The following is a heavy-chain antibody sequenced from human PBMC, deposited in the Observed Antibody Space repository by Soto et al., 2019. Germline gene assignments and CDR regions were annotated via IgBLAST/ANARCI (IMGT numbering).Heavy chain of an antibody. CDR1: ARSFSGYY. CDR3: ARSPKSSDFPYYFDF. V-gene: IGHV4-34*12. Sequence: PSETLSLTCSVYARSFSGYYWSWIRQSPGKGLEWIGEVIHTGRTNYNPSLKGRVTISVDTSKNQFSLNLSSVTAADTAVYYCARSPKSSDFPYYFDFWGHGAEGTVSS. CDR2: VIHTGRT. D-gene: IGHD2-21*02. J-gene: IGHJ4*01.